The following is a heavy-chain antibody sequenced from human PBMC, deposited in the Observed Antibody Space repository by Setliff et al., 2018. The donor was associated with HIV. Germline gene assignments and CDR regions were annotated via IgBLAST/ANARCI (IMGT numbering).Heavy chain of an antibody. CDR2: IYSGGST. Sequence: GSLRLSCAASGFTVSSNYMSWVRQAPGKGLEWVSVIYSGGSTYYADSVKGRFTISRDNSKNTLYLQMNSLRPEDTAVYYCAKEVTPFEAFDLWGQGTMVTVSS. D-gene: IGHD2-21*02. CDR1: GFTVSSNY. V-gene: IGHV3-53*05. J-gene: IGHJ3*01. CDR3: AKEVTPFEAFDL.